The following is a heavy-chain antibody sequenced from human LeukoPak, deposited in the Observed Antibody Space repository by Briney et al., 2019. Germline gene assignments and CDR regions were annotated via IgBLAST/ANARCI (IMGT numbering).Heavy chain of an antibody. D-gene: IGHD3-3*01. CDR2: INPSGGST. Sequence: ASVKVSCKASGYTFTSYYMHWVRQAPGQGLEWMGIINPSGGSTSYAQKFQGRVTMTEDTSTDTAYMELSSLRSDDTAVYYCARGLTPDFWSGYQNYYYYMDVWGKGTTVTVSS. CDR3: ARGLTPDFWSGYQNYYYYMDV. V-gene: IGHV1-46*01. CDR1: GYTFTSYY. J-gene: IGHJ6*03.